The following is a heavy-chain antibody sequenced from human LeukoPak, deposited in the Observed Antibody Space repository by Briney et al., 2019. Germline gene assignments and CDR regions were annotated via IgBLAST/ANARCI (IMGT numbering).Heavy chain of an antibody. Sequence: GGSLRLSCAASGFTFSSYAMSWVRQAPGKGLEWDSAISGSGGSTYYADSVKGRFTISRDNSKNTLYLQMNSLRAEDTAVYYCAKTLGYCSSTSCYAPDYWGQGTLVTVSS. D-gene: IGHD2-2*01. V-gene: IGHV3-23*01. CDR3: AKTLGYCSSTSCYAPDY. J-gene: IGHJ4*02. CDR2: ISGSGGST. CDR1: GFTFSSYA.